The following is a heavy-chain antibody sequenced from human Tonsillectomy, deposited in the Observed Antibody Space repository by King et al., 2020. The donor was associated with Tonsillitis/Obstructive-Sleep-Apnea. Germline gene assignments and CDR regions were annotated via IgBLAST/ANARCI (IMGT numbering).Heavy chain of an antibody. D-gene: IGHD3-3*01. CDR2: IDHSGST. CDR1: GGSFSGYY. Sequence: VQLPQWGTELLKPSETLSLTCAVYGGSFSGYYWSWIRQPPGKGLEWIGEIDHSGSTNYNPSLKSRVTISVDTSKNQFSLKLSSVTAADTAVYYCAREITTDAFDIWGQGTMVTVSS. CDR3: AREITTDAFDI. J-gene: IGHJ3*02. V-gene: IGHV4-34*01.